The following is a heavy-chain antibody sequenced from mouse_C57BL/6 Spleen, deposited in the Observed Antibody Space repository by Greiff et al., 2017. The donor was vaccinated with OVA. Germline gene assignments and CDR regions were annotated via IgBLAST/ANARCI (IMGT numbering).Heavy chain of an antibody. Sequence: EVKLVESEGGLVQPGSSMKLSCTASGFTFSDYYMAWVRQVPEKGLEWVANINYDGSSTYYLDSLKSRFIISRDNAKNILYLQMSSLKSEDTATYYCAREWDGYYGGYAMDYWGQGTSVTVSS. CDR3: AREWDGYYGGYAMDY. V-gene: IGHV5-16*01. J-gene: IGHJ4*01. D-gene: IGHD2-3*01. CDR1: GFTFSDYY. CDR2: INYDGSST.